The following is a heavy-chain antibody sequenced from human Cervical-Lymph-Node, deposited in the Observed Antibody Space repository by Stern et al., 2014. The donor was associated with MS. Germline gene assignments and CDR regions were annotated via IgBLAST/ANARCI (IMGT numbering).Heavy chain of an antibody. D-gene: IGHD2-2*01. CDR1: GGTFSSYT. V-gene: IGHV1-69*09. CDR2: IIPMFGIA. J-gene: IGHJ6*02. CDR3: ARVADFVVVPADNGMDV. Sequence: VQLVESGAEVKKPGSSVKVSCKASGGTFSSYTISWVRQAPGQGLEWMGRIIPMFGIANYAQKFQGRVTITADKSPTTGYMELGSLRSEDTAVYYCARVADFVVVPADNGMDVWGQGPTVTV.